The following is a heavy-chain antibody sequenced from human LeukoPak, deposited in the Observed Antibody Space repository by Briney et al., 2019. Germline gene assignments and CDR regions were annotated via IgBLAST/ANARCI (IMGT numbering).Heavy chain of an antibody. CDR1: GFTFSSSAM. Sequence: GSLRLSCAASGFTFSSSAMSWVRQAPGKGLEWIGEINHSGSTNNNPSLKGRVTISVDTSKNQFSLKLSSVTAADTAVYYCAVLGGFGELSQGDYWGQGTLVTVSS. CDR3: AVLGGFGELSQGDY. D-gene: IGHD3-10*01. J-gene: IGHJ4*02. CDR2: INHSGST. V-gene: IGHV4-4*02.